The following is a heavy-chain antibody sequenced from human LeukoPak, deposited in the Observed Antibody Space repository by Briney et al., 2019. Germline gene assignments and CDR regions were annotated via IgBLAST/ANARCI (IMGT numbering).Heavy chain of an antibody. V-gene: IGHV1-18*01. CDR3: ARDDPDYYDLLRDY. CDR2: ISAYNGNT. D-gene: IGHD3-3*01. Sequence: ASVKVSCKASGYTFTSYGISWVRQAPGQGLEWMGWISAYNGNTNYAQKLQGRVTMTTDTSTSTAYMELRSLRSDDTAVYYCARDDPDYYDLLRDYWGQGTLVTVSS. CDR1: GYTFTSYG. J-gene: IGHJ4*02.